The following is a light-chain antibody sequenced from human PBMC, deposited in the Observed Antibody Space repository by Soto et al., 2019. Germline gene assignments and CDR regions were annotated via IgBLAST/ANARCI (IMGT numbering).Light chain of an antibody. Sequence: DIQMTQSPSTLSASVGDRVTVSCRASQSISSWLAWYQQKPGKAPKLLIYKAPSLESGVPSRFSGSGSGTEVTLTISSLQPDDFAIYYCQQYNSYPLTFGGWTKVEIK. CDR2: KAP. V-gene: IGKV1-5*03. J-gene: IGKJ4*01. CDR1: QSISSW. CDR3: QQYNSYPLT.